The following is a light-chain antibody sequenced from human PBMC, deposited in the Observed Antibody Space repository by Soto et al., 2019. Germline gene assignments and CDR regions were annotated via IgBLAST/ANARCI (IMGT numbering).Light chain of an antibody. CDR2: DVN. CDR3: FSKISGFVYG. V-gene: IGLV2-14*01. CDR1: NTDLGVYGY. J-gene: IGLJ1*01. Sequence: QPASVSGSFGQSITISCSGPNTDLGVYGYVSWYQHHPGKAPKLLIYDVNNRPSGISDRFSGSKSGDTASLTISGLQAEDEADYFCFSKISGFVYGFGTGTKVTVL.